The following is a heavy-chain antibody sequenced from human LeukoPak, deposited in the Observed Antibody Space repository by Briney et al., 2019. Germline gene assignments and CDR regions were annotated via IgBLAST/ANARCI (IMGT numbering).Heavy chain of an antibody. Sequence: SVKVSCKASGGTFSSYAISWVRQAPGQGLEWMGGTIPIFGTANYAQKFQGRVTITADESTSTAYMELSSLRSEDTAVYYCARDGGIAAATYPWGQGTLVTVSS. CDR2: TIPIFGTA. V-gene: IGHV1-69*13. D-gene: IGHD6-13*01. J-gene: IGHJ5*02. CDR3: ARDGGIAAATYP. CDR1: GGTFSSYA.